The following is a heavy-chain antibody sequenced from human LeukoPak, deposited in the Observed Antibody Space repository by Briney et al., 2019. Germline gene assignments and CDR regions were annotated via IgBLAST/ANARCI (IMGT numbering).Heavy chain of an antibody. J-gene: IGHJ3*02. V-gene: IGHV4-34*09. D-gene: IGHD3-10*01. Sequence: SETLSLTCAVYGGSFSGYYWSWIRQPPGKGLEWIGEINHSGSTNYNPSLKSRVIISVDASKNQFSLKLSSVTAADTAVYYCARSNSGAFDIWGQGTMVTVSS. CDR2: INHSGST. CDR3: ARSNSGAFDI. CDR1: GGSFSGYY.